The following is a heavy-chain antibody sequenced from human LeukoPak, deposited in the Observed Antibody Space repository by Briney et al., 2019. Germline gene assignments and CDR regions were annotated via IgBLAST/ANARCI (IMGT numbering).Heavy chain of an antibody. CDR2: IYYSGST. CDR1: GGSISSGGYY. J-gene: IGHJ4*02. Sequence: PSETLSLTCTVSGGSISSGGYYWSWIRQHPGKGLEWIGYIYYSGSTYYNPSLKSRVTISVDTSKNQFSLKLSSVTAADTAVYYCARAIGYCSSTSCYTYDYWGQGTLVTASS. V-gene: IGHV4-31*03. D-gene: IGHD2-2*02. CDR3: ARAIGYCSSTSCYTYDY.